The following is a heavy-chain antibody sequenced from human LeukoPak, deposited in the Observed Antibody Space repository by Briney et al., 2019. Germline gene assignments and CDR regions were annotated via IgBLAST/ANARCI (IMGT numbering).Heavy chain of an antibody. V-gene: IGHV3-74*01. Sequence: RGSLRLSCAASGFTFSNYWMHWVRQAPGKGLVWVSRINSDGINTSYADSVKGRFTISRDNAKNTLNLQMNSLRAEDTAVYYCARDLGQYYDTSDNWFDPWGQGTLVTVSS. J-gene: IGHJ5*02. CDR2: INSDGINT. D-gene: IGHD3-22*01. CDR3: ARDLGQYYDTSDNWFDP. CDR1: GFTFSNYW.